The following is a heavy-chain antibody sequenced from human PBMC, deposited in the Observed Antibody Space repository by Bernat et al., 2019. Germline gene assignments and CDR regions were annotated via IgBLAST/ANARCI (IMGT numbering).Heavy chain of an antibody. CDR1: GFTFSSYC. V-gene: IGHV3-7*03. J-gene: IGHJ3*02. Sequence: EVQLVESGGGLVQPGGSLRLSCAASGFTFSSYCMSCVRQAPGKGLEWVANIKQDVSEKYFVDSVKSRFTISRGNAKDSLYLQMNSLRAEDTAVYYCARGYYDSSGYCYAFDIWGQGTMVTVSS. D-gene: IGHD3-22*01. CDR3: ARGYYDSSGYCYAFDI. CDR2: IKQDVSEK.